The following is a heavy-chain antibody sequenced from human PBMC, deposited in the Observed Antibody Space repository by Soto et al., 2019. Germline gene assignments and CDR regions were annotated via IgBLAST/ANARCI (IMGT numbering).Heavy chain of an antibody. J-gene: IGHJ5*02. CDR1: GDSVSSNSAA. V-gene: IGHV6-1*01. CDR3: AREEAGTYTFDT. CDR2: TYYRSTWYN. Sequence: SQTLSLTCAISGDSVSSNSAAWNWIRQSPSRGLEWLGRTYYRSTWYNDYAVSVRSRISVNPDTSKNQFSLQLNSVTPEDTAVYYCAREEAGTYTFDTWGQGTLVTVSS. D-gene: IGHD6-19*01.